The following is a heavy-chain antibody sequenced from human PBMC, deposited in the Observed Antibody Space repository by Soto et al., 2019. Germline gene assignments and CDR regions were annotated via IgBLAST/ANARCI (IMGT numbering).Heavy chain of an antibody. CDR1: GGSMRNYF. V-gene: IGHV4-59*01. CDR3: AAGEASSRNLAPYYLDF. D-gene: IGHD6-13*01. CDR2: IHYSGTT. J-gene: IGHJ4*02. Sequence: SETLSLTCTVSGGSMRNYFWTWIRQPPGKGLEWIGYIHYSGTTSFFPSYNPSLRSRVTISEDTSKNQFSLKLLSVTTADTAAYFCAAGEASSRNLAPYYLDFWGQGTLVTVSS.